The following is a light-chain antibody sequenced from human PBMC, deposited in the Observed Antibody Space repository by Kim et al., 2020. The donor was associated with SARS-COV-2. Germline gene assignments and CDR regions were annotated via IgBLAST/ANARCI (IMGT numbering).Light chain of an antibody. CDR3: QAWDSSPAVV. J-gene: IGLJ2*01. CDR1: KLGDKY. CDR2: QDS. Sequence: SYELTQPPSVSVSPGQTASITCSGDKLGDKYACWYQQQPGQSPVLVIYQDSKRPSGIPERFSGSNSGNTATLTISGTQAMDEADYYCQAWDSSPAVVFGG. V-gene: IGLV3-1*01.